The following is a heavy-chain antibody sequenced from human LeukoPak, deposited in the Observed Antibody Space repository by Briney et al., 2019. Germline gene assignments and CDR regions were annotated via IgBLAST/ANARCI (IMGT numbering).Heavy chain of an antibody. J-gene: IGHJ3*01. CDR3: ARISRGYYYDSSGPSHAFDF. V-gene: IGHV1-2*02. CDR1: GYTFTDYY. Sequence: ASVKVSCEASGYTFTDYYMHWVRQAPGQGLEWMGWINPNSGGTNYAQKFQGRVTMTRDTSISTAYMELSRLRSDDTAVYYCARISRGYYYDSSGPSHAFDFWGQGTMVTVSS. D-gene: IGHD3-22*01. CDR2: INPNSGGT.